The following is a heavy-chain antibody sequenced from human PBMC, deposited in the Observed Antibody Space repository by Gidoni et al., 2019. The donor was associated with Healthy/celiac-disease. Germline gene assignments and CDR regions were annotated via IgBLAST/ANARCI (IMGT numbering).Heavy chain of an antibody. CDR2: ISYDGSNK. V-gene: IGHV3-30*18. J-gene: IGHJ4*02. CDR3: AKDYEGFLEWFKSAD. D-gene: IGHD3-3*01. Sequence: QVQLVESGGGVVQPGRSLRLSCAASGFTFSSYGMHWVRQAPGKGLEWVAVISYDGSNKYYADSVKGRFTISRDNSKNTLYLQMNSLRAEDTAVYYCAKDYEGFLEWFKSADWGQGTLVTVSS. CDR1: GFTFSSYG.